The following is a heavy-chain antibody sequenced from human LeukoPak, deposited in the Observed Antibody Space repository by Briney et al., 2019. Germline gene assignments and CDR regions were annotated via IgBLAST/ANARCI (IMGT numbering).Heavy chain of an antibody. J-gene: IGHJ5*02. CDR2: ISSSTGYI. Sequence: GGSLRLSCAASGFTFSYSSMNWVRQAPGKGLEWVSSISSSTGYIYYADSVKGRFTIFRDNAENSLYLQIDDPRAEDTAFYYCARDRGCTRSSCYERGWFDTWGQGTLVTVSS. D-gene: IGHD2-2*01. CDR3: ARDRGCTRSSCYERGWFDT. CDR1: GFTFSYSS. V-gene: IGHV3-21*04.